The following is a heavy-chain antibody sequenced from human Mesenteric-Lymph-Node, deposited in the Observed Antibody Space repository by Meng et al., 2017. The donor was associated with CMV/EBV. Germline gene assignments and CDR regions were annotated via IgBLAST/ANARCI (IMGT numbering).Heavy chain of an antibody. J-gene: IGHJ6*02. CDR2: IRYDGSNK. CDR3: ASNMRIQLWFAPQLDSNYYGMDV. V-gene: IGHV3-30*02. Sequence: GGSLRLSCAASGFTFSSYGMHWVRQAPGKGLEWVAFIRYDGSNKYYADSVKGRFTISRDNSKNTLYLQMNSLRAEDTAVYYCASNMRIQLWFAPQLDSNYYGMDVWGQGTTVTVSS. D-gene: IGHD5-18*01. CDR1: GFTFSSYG.